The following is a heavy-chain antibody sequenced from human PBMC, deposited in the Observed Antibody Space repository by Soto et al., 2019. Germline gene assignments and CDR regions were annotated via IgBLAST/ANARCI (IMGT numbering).Heavy chain of an antibody. CDR3: ARENYYDSSGYPPWGLDP. CDR2: INAGNGNT. V-gene: IGHV1-3*01. Sequence: ASVKVSCKASGYTFLSYAMYWVRQAPGQRLEWMGWINAGNGNTKYSQKFQGRVTITRDTSASTAYMELSSLRSEDTAVYYCARENYYDSSGYPPWGLDPWGQGTLVTVSS. D-gene: IGHD3-22*01. J-gene: IGHJ5*02. CDR1: GYTFLSYA.